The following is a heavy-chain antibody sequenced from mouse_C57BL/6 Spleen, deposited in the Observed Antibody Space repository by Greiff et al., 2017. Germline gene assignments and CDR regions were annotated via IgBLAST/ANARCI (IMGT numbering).Heavy chain of an antibody. J-gene: IGHJ2*01. Sequence: QVQLQQPGAELVMPGASVKLSCKASGYTFTSYWMHWVKQRPGQGLEWIGEIDPSDSYTNYNQKFKGKSTLTVDKSSSTAYMQLSSLTSEDSAVYYCARQGGLPYYFDYWGQGTTLTVSS. CDR1: GYTFTSYW. CDR2: IDPSDSYT. CDR3: ARQGGLPYYFDY. V-gene: IGHV1-69*01. D-gene: IGHD2-4*01.